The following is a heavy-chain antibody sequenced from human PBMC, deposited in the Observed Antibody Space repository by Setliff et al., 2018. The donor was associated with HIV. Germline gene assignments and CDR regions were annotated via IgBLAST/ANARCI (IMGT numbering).Heavy chain of an antibody. CDR1: GYTFTDYY. J-gene: IGHJ6*03. CDR2: VEPQHGET. CDR3: ARGTTATDYYYQYMDV. D-gene: IGHD4-17*01. V-gene: IGHV1-69-2*01. Sequence: ASVKVSCKASGYTFTDYYMHWVQQAPGKGLEWMGRVEPQHGETIFAGKFQGRVTITADTSTDTAYMELSSLRSEDTAVYFCARGTTATDYYYQYMDVWGKGTTVTVSS.